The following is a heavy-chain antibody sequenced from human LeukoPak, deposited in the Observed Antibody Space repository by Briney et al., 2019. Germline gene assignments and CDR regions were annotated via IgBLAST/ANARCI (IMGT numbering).Heavy chain of an antibody. Sequence: SSETLSLTCNVSGISISSTAYFWGWLRQPPGKKLEYIGGIFHTGTTYYNPSLKSRVTMSVDTSKNQFSLKLDSVTAADTAVYYCARRCGGSCYNAFDIWGQGTMVTVSS. CDR1: GISISSTAYF. CDR2: IFHTGTT. V-gene: IGHV4-39*07. J-gene: IGHJ3*02. D-gene: IGHD2-15*01. CDR3: ARRCGGSCYNAFDI.